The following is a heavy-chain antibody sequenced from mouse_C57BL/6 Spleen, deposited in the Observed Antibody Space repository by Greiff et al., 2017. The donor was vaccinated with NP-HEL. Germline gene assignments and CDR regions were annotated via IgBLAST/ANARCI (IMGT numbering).Heavy chain of an antibody. D-gene: IGHD2-3*01. V-gene: IGHV1-59*01. CDR1: GYTFTSYW. J-gene: IGHJ3*01. CDR3: ARGADGYYAY. Sequence: VQLQQPGAELVRPGTSVKLSCKASGYTFTSYWMHWVKQRPGQGLEWIGVIDPSDSYTNYNQKFKGKATLTVDTSSSTAYMQLSSLTSEDSAVYYCARGADGYYAYWGQGTLVTVSA. CDR2: IDPSDSYT.